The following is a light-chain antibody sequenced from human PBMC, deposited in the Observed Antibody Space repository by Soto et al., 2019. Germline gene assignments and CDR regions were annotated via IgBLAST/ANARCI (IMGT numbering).Light chain of an antibody. CDR3: QIYNTSPWT. J-gene: IGKJ1*01. CDR2: GAS. CDR1: QSVIGNY. V-gene: IGKV3-20*01. Sequence: IVLTQSPGTLSLSPGETATLSCRASQSVIGNYLAWYQQKPGQAPRLLFYGASTRAAGSPARFSGSGSGTDFTLTISRLEPEDFAFYYCQIYNTSPWTVGQGTRVEV.